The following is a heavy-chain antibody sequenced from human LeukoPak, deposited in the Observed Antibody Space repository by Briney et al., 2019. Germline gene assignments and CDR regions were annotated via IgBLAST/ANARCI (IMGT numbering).Heavy chain of an antibody. D-gene: IGHD3-9*01. CDR2: INHSGST. CDR1: GGSFSGYY. V-gene: IGHV4-34*01. CDR3: ARGDILTGYYRGTNYYYGMDV. J-gene: IGHJ6*02. Sequence: PSETLSLTCAVYGGSFSGYYWSWIRQPPGKGLEWIGEINHSGSTNYNPSLKSRVTISVDTSKNQFSLKLSSVTAADTAVYYCARGDILTGYYRGTNYYYGMDVWGQGTTVTVSS.